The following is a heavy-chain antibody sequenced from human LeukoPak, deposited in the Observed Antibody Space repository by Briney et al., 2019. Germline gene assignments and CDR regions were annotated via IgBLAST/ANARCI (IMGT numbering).Heavy chain of an antibody. V-gene: IGHV4-38-2*02. Sequence: SETLSLTCTASGYSISSGYYWGWIRQPPGKGLEWIGSIYHSGSTYYNPSLKSRVTISVDTSKNQFSLKLSSVTAADTAVYYCARTGAKYCTNGVCYPPDYWGQGTLVTVSS. J-gene: IGHJ4*02. CDR2: IYHSGST. D-gene: IGHD2-8*01. CDR1: GYSISSGYY. CDR3: ARTGAKYCTNGVCYPPDY.